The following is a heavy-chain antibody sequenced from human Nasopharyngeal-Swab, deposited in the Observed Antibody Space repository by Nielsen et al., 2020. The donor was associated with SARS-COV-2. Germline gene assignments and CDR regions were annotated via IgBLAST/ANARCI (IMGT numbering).Heavy chain of an antibody. Sequence: CCAGCGFIFSSYSMNWVRQAPGKGLEWVSSISSSSSYIYYADSVKGRFTISRDNAKNSLYLQMNSLRAEDTAVYYCARWDYSNYDLDYWGQGTLVTVSS. V-gene: IGHV3-21*01. D-gene: IGHD4-11*01. J-gene: IGHJ4*02. CDR2: ISSSSSYI. CDR1: GFIFSSYS. CDR3: ARWDYSNYDLDY.